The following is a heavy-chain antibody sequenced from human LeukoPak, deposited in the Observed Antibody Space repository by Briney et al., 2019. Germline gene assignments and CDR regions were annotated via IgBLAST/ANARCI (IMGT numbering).Heavy chain of an antibody. CDR2: IYYSGSA. D-gene: IGHD3-22*01. V-gene: IGHV4-39*07. Sequence: PSETLSLTCTVSGGSISSRSYYWGWIRQPPGKGLEWIGNIYYSGSAYYNPSLKSRVTMSVDTFKNQFSLTLSSVTAADTAVYYCARVQDFETRGYYLGYWGHGTLVTVSS. J-gene: IGHJ4*01. CDR1: GGSISSRSYY. CDR3: ARVQDFETRGYYLGY.